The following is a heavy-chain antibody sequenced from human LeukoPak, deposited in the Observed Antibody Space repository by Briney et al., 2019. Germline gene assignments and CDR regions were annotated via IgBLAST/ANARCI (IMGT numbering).Heavy chain of an antibody. J-gene: IGHJ6*03. CDR2: INPNSGDP. V-gene: IGHV1-2*06. CDR1: GYTFTDSY. Sequence: ASVKVSCKTSGYTFTDSYIHWVRQAPGQGLEWMGRINPNSGDPNYPQKFQGRVTMTRDTSISTAYMEMSSLTSDDTAVYYCARSARHCNNGVCFTDYYVDLWGKGTTVIVSS. D-gene: IGHD2-8*01. CDR3: ARSARHCNNGVCFTDYYVDL.